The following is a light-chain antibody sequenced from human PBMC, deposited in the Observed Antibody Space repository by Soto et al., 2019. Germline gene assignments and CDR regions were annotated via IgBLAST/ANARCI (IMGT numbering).Light chain of an antibody. V-gene: IGLV2-14*01. CDR2: DVS. CDR1: SSDVGGNH. J-gene: IGLJ1*01. Sequence: QSDLNQPASVKRAARQASTITCTGTSSDVGGNHVSWYRQHPGKAPRLIIYDVSNRPSGISNRFSGSKSDNTASLTISGLRADDEADYYCSSHTSSSRYVFGTGTKVTVL. CDR3: SSHTSSSRYV.